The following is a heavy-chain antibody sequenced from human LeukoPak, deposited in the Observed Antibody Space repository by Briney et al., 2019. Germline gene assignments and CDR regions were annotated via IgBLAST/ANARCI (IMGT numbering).Heavy chain of an antibody. V-gene: IGHV4-34*01. D-gene: IGHD2-15*01. J-gene: IGHJ4*02. CDR1: GGSFSGYY. CDR2: INHSGST. Sequence: PSETLSLTCAVYGGSFSGYYWSWIRQPPGKGLEWIGEINHSGSTNYNPSLKSRVTISVDTSKNQFSLKLSSVTAADTAVYYCARSHCSGGSCPAPHKDYFDYWAREPWSPSPQ. CDR3: ARSHCSGGSCPAPHKDYFDY.